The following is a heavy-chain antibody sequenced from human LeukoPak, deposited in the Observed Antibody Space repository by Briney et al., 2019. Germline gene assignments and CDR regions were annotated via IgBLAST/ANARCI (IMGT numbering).Heavy chain of an antibody. CDR2: ISYDGSNK. CDR1: GFTLSSYA. V-gene: IGHV3-30-3*01. CDR3: IDAFDL. Sequence: GRSLRLSCAASGFTLSSYAMHWVRQAPGKGLEWVAVISYDGSNKYYADSVKGRFTISRDNSKNTLYLQMNSLRAEDTALYYCIDAFDLWGRGTLVTVSS. J-gene: IGHJ2*01.